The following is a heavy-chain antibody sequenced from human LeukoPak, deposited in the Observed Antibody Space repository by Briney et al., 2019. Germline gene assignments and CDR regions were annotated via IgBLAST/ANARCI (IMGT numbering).Heavy chain of an antibody. CDR1: GGSISSSNW. Sequence: SETLSLTCAVSGGSISSSNWWSWVRQPPGKGLEWIGEIYHSGSTYYNPSLKSRVTISVDTSKNQFSLNLSSVTAADTAVYYCAKWYYDSSGYPYYYHYYMDVWGKGTTVTVSS. D-gene: IGHD3-22*01. V-gene: IGHV4-4*02. CDR2: IYHSGST. CDR3: AKWYYDSSGYPYYYHYYMDV. J-gene: IGHJ6*03.